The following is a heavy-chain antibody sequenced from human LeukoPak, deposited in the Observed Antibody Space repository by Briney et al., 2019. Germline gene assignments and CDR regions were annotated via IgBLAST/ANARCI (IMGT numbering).Heavy chain of an antibody. CDR2: ISWNSGSI. J-gene: IGHJ4*02. V-gene: IGHV3-9*01. CDR3: AKDHYYDSRGQVAVDY. D-gene: IGHD3-22*01. Sequence: GRSLRLSCAASGFTFDDYAMHWVRQAPGEGLEWVSGISWNSGSIGYADSVKGRFTISRDNAKNSLYLQMNSLRAEDTALYYCAKDHYYDSRGQVAVDYWGQGTLVTVSS. CDR1: GFTFDDYA.